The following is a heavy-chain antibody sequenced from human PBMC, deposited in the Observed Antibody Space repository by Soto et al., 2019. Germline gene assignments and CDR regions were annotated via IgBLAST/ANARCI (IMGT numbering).Heavy chain of an antibody. V-gene: IGHV3-23*01. D-gene: IGHD1-1*01. CDR3: ATQDFRGTTGTT. CDR1: GYTFSTYA. Sequence: SCKASGYTFSTYAMGWVRQAPGKGLEWVSVISGSGGNIHYADSVKGRFTISRDNSKNTLYLQMNSLRVEDTAVYNCATQDFRGTTGTTWGQGTLVTVSS. J-gene: IGHJ4*02. CDR2: ISGSGGNI.